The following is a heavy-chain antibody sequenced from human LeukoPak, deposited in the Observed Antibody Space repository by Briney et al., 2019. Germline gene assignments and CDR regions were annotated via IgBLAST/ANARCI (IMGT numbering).Heavy chain of an antibody. CDR2: INSDGRII. J-gene: IGHJ4*02. V-gene: IGHV3-74*01. Sequence: GGSLRLSCAASGFTFSNYWMHWVRQVPGKGLVWVSHINSDGRIINYADSVKGRFTISRDNSKNTLYLQMNSLRAEDTAVYYCARDHSSGWYSDYFDYWGQGTLVTVSS. CDR3: ARDHSSGWYSDYFDY. CDR1: GFTFSNYW. D-gene: IGHD6-19*01.